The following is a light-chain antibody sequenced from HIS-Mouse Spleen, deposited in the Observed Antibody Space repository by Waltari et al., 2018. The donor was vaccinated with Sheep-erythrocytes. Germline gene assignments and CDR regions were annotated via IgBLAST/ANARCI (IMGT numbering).Light chain of an antibody. CDR2: EVS. J-gene: IGLJ2*01. CDR3: SSYTSSSTVV. V-gene: IGLV2-14*01. Sequence: QSALTQPASVSGSPGQSITISCPGTSSDAGGSNYVSWYQQHPGNAPKLMIYEVSNRPSGVSNRFSGSKSGNTASLTISGLQAEDEADYYCSSYTSSSTVVFGGGTKLTVL. CDR1: SSDAGGSNY.